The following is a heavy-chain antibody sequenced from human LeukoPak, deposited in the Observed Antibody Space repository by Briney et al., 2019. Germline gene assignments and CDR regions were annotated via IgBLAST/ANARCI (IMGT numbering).Heavy chain of an antibody. V-gene: IGHV3-33*06. Sequence: GGSLRLSCEASGLTFINYGMHWVRRAPGKGLEWVAVVWYDGSNKYYADSVKGRFTISRDNSKNTLYLQMNSLRAEDTAVYYCAKDRDTAMEIEYWGQGTLVTVSS. CDR2: VWYDGSNK. J-gene: IGHJ4*02. CDR3: AKDRDTAMEIEY. CDR1: GLTFINYG. D-gene: IGHD5-18*01.